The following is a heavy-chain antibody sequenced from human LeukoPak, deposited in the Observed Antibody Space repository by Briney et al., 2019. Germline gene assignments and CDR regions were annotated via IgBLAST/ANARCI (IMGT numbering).Heavy chain of an antibody. Sequence: SETLSLTCTVSGGSISHYYLNWIRQPPGKGLEWIGDIYYGGSTNYNPSLKSRVTMSVETSKNQFSLKLSSVTAEDTAVYFCARELRDYGSGWYIFDYWGQGTLVTVSS. J-gene: IGHJ4*02. CDR3: ARELRDYGSGWYIFDY. V-gene: IGHV4-59*01. CDR2: IYYGGST. CDR1: GGSISHYY. D-gene: IGHD6-19*01.